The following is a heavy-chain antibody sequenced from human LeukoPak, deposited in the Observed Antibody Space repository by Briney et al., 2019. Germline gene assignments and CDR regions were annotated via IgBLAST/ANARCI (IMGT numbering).Heavy chain of an antibody. CDR1: GFTFSSYS. J-gene: IGHJ3*02. D-gene: IGHD2-15*01. Sequence: GGSLRLSCAASGFTFSSYSMNWVRQAPGKGLEWVSSISSSSSYIYYADSVKGRFTISRDNAKNSLYLQMNSLRAEDTAVYYCARDFGRYCSGGSCRGWNASDIWGQGTMVTVSS. V-gene: IGHV3-21*01. CDR3: ARDFGRYCSGGSCRGWNASDI. CDR2: ISSSSSYI.